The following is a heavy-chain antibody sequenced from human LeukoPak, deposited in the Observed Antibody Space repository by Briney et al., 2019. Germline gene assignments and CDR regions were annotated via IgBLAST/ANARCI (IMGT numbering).Heavy chain of an antibody. Sequence: GGSLRLSCAASGLTLSSYRMSWVRQAPGKGLEWVANIKKDGSEKYYVDSVKGRFTISRDNAKSSLYLQMNSLRAEDTAVYYCARDLSGVTGYTYGRGIDYWGQGTLVTVSS. CDR3: ARDLSGVTGYTYGRGIDY. CDR1: GLTLSSYR. D-gene: IGHD5-18*01. CDR2: IKKDGSEK. J-gene: IGHJ4*02. V-gene: IGHV3-7*01.